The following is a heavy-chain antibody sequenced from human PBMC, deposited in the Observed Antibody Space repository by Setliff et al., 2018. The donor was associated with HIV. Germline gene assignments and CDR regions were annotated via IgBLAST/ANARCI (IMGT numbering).Heavy chain of an antibody. D-gene: IGHD5-18*01. CDR2: IYKSGST. J-gene: IGHJ4*02. Sequence: SETLSLTCEVSGGSISNYYWSWIRQPPGKGLEWIGYIYKSGSTNYSPSLKSRVTISPGTSKNQFSLKLTSVTAADTAVYYCARLSDTAMASFDSWGQGILVTVSS. CDR3: ARLSDTAMASFDS. V-gene: IGHV4-59*08. CDR1: GGSISNYY.